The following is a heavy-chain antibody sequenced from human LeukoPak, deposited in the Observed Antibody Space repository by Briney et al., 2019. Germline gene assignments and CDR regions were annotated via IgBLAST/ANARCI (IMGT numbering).Heavy chain of an antibody. CDR2: IYTSGST. CDR3: ASSYYYDSSGYSALT. D-gene: IGHD3-22*01. Sequence: SETLSLTCTVSGGSISSYYWSWIRQPAGKGLEWIGRIYTSGSTNYNPSLKSRVTMSVDTSKNQFSLKLSCVTAADTAVYYCASSYYYDSSGYSALTWGQGTLVTVSS. V-gene: IGHV4-4*07. J-gene: IGHJ5*02. CDR1: GGSISSYY.